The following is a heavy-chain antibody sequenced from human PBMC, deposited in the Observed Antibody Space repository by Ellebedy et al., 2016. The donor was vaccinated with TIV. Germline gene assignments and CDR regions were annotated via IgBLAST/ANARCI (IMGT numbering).Heavy chain of an antibody. Sequence: PGGSLRLSCAASGFSFSDCYMNWIRQAPGKGLEWISYISTSGSLIYYADPVKGRFTISRDNAKNSVYLQKDSLRAEDTAVYYCAASEYMSGWSAIDYWGQGTLVTVSS. CDR3: AASEYMSGWSAIDY. CDR2: ISTSGSLI. V-gene: IGHV3-11*01. D-gene: IGHD6-19*01. J-gene: IGHJ4*02. CDR1: GFSFSDCY.